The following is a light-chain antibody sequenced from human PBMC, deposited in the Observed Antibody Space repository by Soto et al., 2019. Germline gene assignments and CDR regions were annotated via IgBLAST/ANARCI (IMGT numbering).Light chain of an antibody. CDR3: SSYAGINTDVI. J-gene: IGLJ2*01. V-gene: IGLV2-8*01. CDR2: EVN. CDR1: SSDVGGYVY. Sequence: QSVLTQPPSASGSPGQSVTISCTGTSSDVGGYVYVSWYQQYPGKAPKLMIFEVNKRASGVPDRFSGSKSGNTASLTVSGLQAEDEADYYCSSYAGINTDVIFGGGTQLTVL.